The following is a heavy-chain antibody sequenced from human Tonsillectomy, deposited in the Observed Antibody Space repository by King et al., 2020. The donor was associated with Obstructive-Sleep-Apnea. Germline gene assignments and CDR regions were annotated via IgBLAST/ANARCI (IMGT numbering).Heavy chain of an antibody. CDR3: VKDRAVDY. CDR1: GFTFSTYA. V-gene: IGHV3-64D*06. CDR2: ISSNGVST. J-gene: IGHJ4*02. Sequence: VQLVDSGGGLVQPGGSLRLSCSASGFTFSTYAMHWVRQAPGKGLKYVSSISSNGVSTYYADSVKGRFTISRDNSKNTLYLQMSSLRAEDTAVYYCVKDRAVDYWGQGTLVTVSS.